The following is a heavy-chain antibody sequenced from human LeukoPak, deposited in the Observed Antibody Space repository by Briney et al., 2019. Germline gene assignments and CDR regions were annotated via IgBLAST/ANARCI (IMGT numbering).Heavy chain of an antibody. D-gene: IGHD4-17*01. Sequence: GGSLRLSCAASGFTFSNYGMHWVRRAPGKGLEWVAVIWYDGSNKYYADSVKGRFTISRDNSKNTLYLQMNSLRAEDTAVYYCAKGGHGDYYLDYWGQGTLVTVSS. CDR1: GFTFSNYG. V-gene: IGHV3-33*06. CDR2: IWYDGSNK. J-gene: IGHJ4*02. CDR3: AKGGHGDYYLDY.